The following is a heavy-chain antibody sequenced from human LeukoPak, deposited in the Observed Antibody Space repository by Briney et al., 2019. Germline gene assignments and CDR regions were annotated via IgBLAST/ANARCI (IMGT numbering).Heavy chain of an antibody. Sequence: GGSLRLSCAASGFTLSNSWMHWVRQAPGKGLVWVSRTNGDGSDTSYADSVKGRFPISRDSATNTLYLQMNSLRAEDTAIYYCVSDGEYSHGIDFDYWGQGTLVTVSP. J-gene: IGHJ4*02. V-gene: IGHV3-74*01. CDR1: GFTLSNSW. CDR2: TNGDGSDT. CDR3: VSDGEYSHGIDFDY. D-gene: IGHD5-18*01.